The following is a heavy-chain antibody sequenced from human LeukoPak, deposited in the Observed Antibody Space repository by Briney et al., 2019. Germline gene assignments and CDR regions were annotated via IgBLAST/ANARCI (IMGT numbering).Heavy chain of an antibody. CDR2: ISSDGSST. CDR3: ARDQRVTGRPDIDY. Sequence: GGSLSLSCAASGFTFRNHWMHWVRHTPGKGLVWVSRISSDGSSTTYADSVKGRFTISRDNAKNTLYLQMNNLRAEDTAMYYCARDQRVTGRPDIDYWGQGTLVTVSS. J-gene: IGHJ4*02. V-gene: IGHV3-74*03. CDR1: GFTFRNHW. D-gene: IGHD6-6*01.